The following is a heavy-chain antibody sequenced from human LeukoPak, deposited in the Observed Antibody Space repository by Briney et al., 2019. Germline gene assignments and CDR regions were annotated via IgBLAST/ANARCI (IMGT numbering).Heavy chain of an antibody. D-gene: IGHD3-22*01. CDR1: GFTFSSYW. J-gene: IGHJ6*03. Sequence: GGSLRLSCAASGFTFSSYWMSWVRQAPGKGLEWVANIKKDGSEKYYVDSVKGRFTISRDNAKNSLYLQMNSLRAEDTAVYYCARDRITMISDPYYMDVWGKGTTVTVSS. CDR2: IKKDGSEK. V-gene: IGHV3-7*01. CDR3: ARDRITMISDPYYMDV.